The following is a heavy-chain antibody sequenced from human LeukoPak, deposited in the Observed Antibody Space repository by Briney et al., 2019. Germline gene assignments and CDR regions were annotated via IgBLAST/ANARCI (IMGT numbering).Heavy chain of an antibody. V-gene: IGHV3-43*01. D-gene: IGHD3-10*01. J-gene: IGHJ4*02. Sequence: GGSLRLSCAASGFNFDDYTMHWVRQAPGKGLEWVSLITWNGRSTDYADSVKGRFTISRDNSKDSLYLQMNSLRTEDTALYYCAIPYGSGSYYPLDYWGQGTLVTVSS. CDR1: GFNFDDYT. CDR3: AIPYGSGSYYPLDY. CDR2: ITWNGRST.